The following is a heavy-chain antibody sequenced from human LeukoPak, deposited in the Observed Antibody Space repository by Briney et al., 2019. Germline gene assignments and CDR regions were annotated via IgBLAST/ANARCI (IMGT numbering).Heavy chain of an antibody. CDR3: ARSMATIFDY. CDR2: IYYSGNT. J-gene: IGHJ4*02. Sequence: PSETLSLTCTVSGRSISSYYWSCVRQPPGKGLEWVGYIYYSGNTNYNPSLKSRVTISVDTSKNQFSLKLSSVTAADTAVYYCARSMATIFDYWGQGTLVTVSS. D-gene: IGHD5-24*01. V-gene: IGHV4-59*01. CDR1: GRSISSYY.